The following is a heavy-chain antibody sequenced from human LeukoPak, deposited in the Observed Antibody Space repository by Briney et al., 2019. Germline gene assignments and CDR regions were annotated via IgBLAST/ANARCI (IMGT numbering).Heavy chain of an antibody. Sequence: GGSLRPSCAASGFTFSSYAMHWVRQAPGKGLEWVAVISYDGSNKYYADSVKGRFTISRDNSKNTLYLQMNSLRAEDTAVYYCVGATPYYYYYYMDVWGKGTTVTVSS. CDR3: VGATPYYYYYYMDV. CDR2: ISYDGSNK. J-gene: IGHJ6*03. CDR1: GFTFSSYA. V-gene: IGHV3-30-3*01. D-gene: IGHD1-26*01.